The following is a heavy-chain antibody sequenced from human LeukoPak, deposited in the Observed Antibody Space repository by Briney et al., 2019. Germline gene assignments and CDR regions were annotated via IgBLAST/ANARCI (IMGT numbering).Heavy chain of an antibody. CDR1: GGSISSHY. D-gene: IGHD6-13*01. J-gene: IGHJ4*02. CDR2: IYYSGST. CDR3: ARGIWQLVQEGYYFDY. Sequence: SETLSLTCTVSGGSISSHYWSWIRQPPGKGLEWIGYIYYSGSTNYNPSLKSRVTISVDTSKNQFSLKLSSVTAADTAVYYCARGIWQLVQEGYYFDYWGQGTLVTVSS. V-gene: IGHV4-59*11.